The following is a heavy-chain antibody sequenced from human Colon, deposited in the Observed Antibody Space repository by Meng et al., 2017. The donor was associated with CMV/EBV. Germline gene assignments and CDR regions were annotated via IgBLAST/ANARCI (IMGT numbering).Heavy chain of an antibody. Sequence: GRSLRLSCAASGFTFSSYGMVWVRKAPGKGLEWVAFIQYDGNKKYYADSMKGRFTISRDNFNNTLNLHMDGRRVEDTAVYYCAKEAGGAHYGLDVWGQGTTVTVSS. D-gene: IGHD1-26*01. CDR2: IQYDGNKK. CDR1: GFTFSSYG. CDR3: AKEAGGAHYGLDV. J-gene: IGHJ6*02. V-gene: IGHV3-30*02.